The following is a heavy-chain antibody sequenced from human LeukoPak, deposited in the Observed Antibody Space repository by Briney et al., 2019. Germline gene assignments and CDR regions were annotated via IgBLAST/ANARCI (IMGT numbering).Heavy chain of an antibody. J-gene: IGHJ5*02. D-gene: IGHD6-19*01. V-gene: IGHV1-69*13. CDR2: IIPIFGTA. Sequence: SVTVSCKASGGTFSSYAISWVRQAPGQGLEWMGGIIPIFGTANYAQKFQGRVTITADESTSTAYMELSSLRSEDTAVYYCAREGYSSGQALFDPWGQGTLVTVSS. CDR3: AREGYSSGQALFDP. CDR1: GGTFSSYA.